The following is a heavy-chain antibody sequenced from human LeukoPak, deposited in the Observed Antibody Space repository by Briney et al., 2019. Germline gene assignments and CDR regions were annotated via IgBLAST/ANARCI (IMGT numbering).Heavy chain of an antibody. Sequence: GGSLRLSCAASGFTFSSYAMSWVRQAPGKGLEWASAISGSGGSTYHADSVKGRFTISRDNSKNTLYLQMNSLRAEDTAVYYCAKDNYNWNEHTFDYWGQGTLVTVSS. CDR1: GFTFSSYA. CDR3: AKDNYNWNEHTFDY. J-gene: IGHJ4*02. V-gene: IGHV3-23*01. CDR2: ISGSGGST. D-gene: IGHD1-20*01.